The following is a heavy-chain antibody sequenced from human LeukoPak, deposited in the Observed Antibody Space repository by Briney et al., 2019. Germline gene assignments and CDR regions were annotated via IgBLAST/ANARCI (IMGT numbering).Heavy chain of an antibody. CDR2: TSSSIGYI. CDR3: ARGKYQLLYDYYYYMDV. V-gene: IGHV3-21*01. Sequence: PGGSVRLSCAASGFTFSSYSRNWVRQAPGKGLEWVSSTSSSIGYIYCADSVKGRFTVSRDNAKNSLYLQMNSLRAEDTAVYYCARGKYQLLYDYYYYMDVWGKGTTVTVSS. D-gene: IGHD2-2*01. J-gene: IGHJ6*03. CDR1: GFTFSSYS.